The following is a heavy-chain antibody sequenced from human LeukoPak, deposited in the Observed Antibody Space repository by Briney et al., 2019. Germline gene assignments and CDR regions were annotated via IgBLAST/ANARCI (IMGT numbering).Heavy chain of an antibody. J-gene: IGHJ5*02. V-gene: IGHV3-30*04. CDR2: ISYDGSNK. CDR1: GFTFSSYA. CDR3: AKDLYYYGSGSPPRWFDP. D-gene: IGHD3-10*01. Sequence: GGSLRLSCAASGFTFSSYAMHWVRQAPGKGLEWVAVISYDGSNKYYADSVKGRFTISRDNSKNTLYLQMNSLRAEDTAVYYCAKDLYYYGSGSPPRWFDPWGQGTLVTVSS.